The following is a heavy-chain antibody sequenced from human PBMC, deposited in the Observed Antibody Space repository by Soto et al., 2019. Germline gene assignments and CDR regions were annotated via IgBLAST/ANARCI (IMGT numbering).Heavy chain of an antibody. J-gene: IGHJ4*02. V-gene: IGHV3-30-3*01. Sequence: QVQLVESGGGVVQPGRSLRLSCAASGFTFSNYALHWVRQAPGRGLEWVALISFDGNNKYYANSVKGRFTISRDNSKNPLYLQMYRLRAEDTAVYYCGRCTGTSCHLGADFWGQGTLVIVSS. CDR3: GRCTGTSCHLGADF. CDR1: GFTFSNYA. CDR2: ISFDGNNK. D-gene: IGHD2-2*01.